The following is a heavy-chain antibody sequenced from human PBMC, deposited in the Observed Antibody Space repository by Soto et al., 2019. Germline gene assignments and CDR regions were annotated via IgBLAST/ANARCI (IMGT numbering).Heavy chain of an antibody. CDR2: ISYDGSNK. Sequence: VQLVESGGGVVQPGRSLRLSCAASGFTFSSYAMHWVRQAPGKGLEWVAVISYDGSNKYYADSVKGRFTISRDNSKNTLYLQMNSLRAEDTAVYYCARDRGSSSNYYFDYWGQGTLVTVSS. V-gene: IGHV3-30-3*01. D-gene: IGHD6-6*01. J-gene: IGHJ4*02. CDR1: GFTFSSYA. CDR3: ARDRGSSSNYYFDY.